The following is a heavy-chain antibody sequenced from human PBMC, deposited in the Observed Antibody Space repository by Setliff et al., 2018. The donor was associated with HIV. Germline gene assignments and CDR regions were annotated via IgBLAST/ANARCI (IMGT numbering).Heavy chain of an antibody. D-gene: IGHD3-10*01. V-gene: IGHV4-34*01. CDR2: IDDSGSI. CDR3: ARVKSIKTTLVRLWPRFDL. CDR1: TESLTRYD. Sequence: PSETLSLTCAVYTESLTRYDWAWIRQSPEKGLEWIGEIDDSGSIIYNPSLQSRVTMSVDTSKNQFSLKVRSLTAADTGLYYCARVKSIKTTLVRLWPRFDLWGQGTLVTVS. J-gene: IGHJ5*02.